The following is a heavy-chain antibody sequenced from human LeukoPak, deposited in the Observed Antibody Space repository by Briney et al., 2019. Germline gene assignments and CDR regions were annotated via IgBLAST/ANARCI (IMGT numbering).Heavy chain of an antibody. J-gene: IGHJ3*02. CDR2: INHSGST. CDR3: ASLSNDYGDRDAFDI. D-gene: IGHD4-17*01. V-gene: IGHV4-34*01. Sequence: PSETLSLTCAVYGGSFGGYYWSWIRQPPGKGLEWIGEINHSGSTNYNPSLKSRVTISVDTSKNQFSLKLSSVTAADTAVYYCASLSNDYGDRDAFDIWGQGTMVTVSS. CDR1: GGSFGGYY.